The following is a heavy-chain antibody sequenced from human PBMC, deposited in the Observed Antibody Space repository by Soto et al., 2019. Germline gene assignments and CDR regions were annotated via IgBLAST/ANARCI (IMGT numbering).Heavy chain of an antibody. D-gene: IGHD6-6*01. CDR1: GYTFTSYA. V-gene: IGHV1-3*01. J-gene: IGHJ5*02. CDR2: INAGNGNT. Sequence: SVKVSCKASGYTFTSYAMHWVRQAPGQRLEWMGWINAGNGNTKYSQKFQGRVTITRDTSASTAYMELGSLRSEDTAVYYCARGGIAARPRWFDPWGQGTLVTVSS. CDR3: ARGGIAARPRWFDP.